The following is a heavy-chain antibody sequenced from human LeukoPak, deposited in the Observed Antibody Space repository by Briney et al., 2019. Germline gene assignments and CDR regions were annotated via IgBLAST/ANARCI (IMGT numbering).Heavy chain of an antibody. CDR2: ISGSGGST. CDR3: AKEIGPNYYYYYYMDV. Sequence: GGSLRLSCAASGFTFSSYAMSWVRQAPGKGLEWVSAISGSGGSTYYADSVKGRFTISRGNSKNTLYLQMNSLRAEDTAVYYCAKEIGPNYYYYYYMDVWGKGTTVTVSS. V-gene: IGHV3-23*01. CDR1: GFTFSSYA. D-gene: IGHD3-10*01. J-gene: IGHJ6*03.